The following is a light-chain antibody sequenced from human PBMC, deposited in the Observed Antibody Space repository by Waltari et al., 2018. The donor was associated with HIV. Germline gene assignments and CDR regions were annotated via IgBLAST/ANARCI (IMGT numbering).Light chain of an antibody. Sequence: QSALTQPASVSGSPGQSITISCTGTSSEIGGHYSVSWYQQLPGKAPKLMIYAVTYRPSGVSNRFSGSKSGNTASLTISGLQGEDEADYYCLSYTITNTLVFGGGTKLTVL. V-gene: IGLV2-14*01. CDR3: LSYTITNTLV. CDR1: SSEIGGHYS. CDR2: AVT. J-gene: IGLJ3*02.